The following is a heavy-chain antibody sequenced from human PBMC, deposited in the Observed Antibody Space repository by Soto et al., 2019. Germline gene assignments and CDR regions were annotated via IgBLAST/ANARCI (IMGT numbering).Heavy chain of an antibody. Sequence: GGSLSLSCAASVFTFRVYWMHWVLQFPGKGPEWVSRINDDGISTNYADSVKGRFTISRDNAKNTLYLQMNALRVEDTGVYYCTRGTRPTSAGTGAFWGQGTLVTVSS. J-gene: IGHJ4*02. D-gene: IGHD6-13*01. CDR3: TRGTRPTSAGTGAF. CDR2: INDDGIST. CDR1: VFTFRVYW. V-gene: IGHV3-74*01.